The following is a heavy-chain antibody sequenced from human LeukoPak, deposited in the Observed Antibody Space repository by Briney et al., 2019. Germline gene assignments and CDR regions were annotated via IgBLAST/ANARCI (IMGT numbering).Heavy chain of an antibody. D-gene: IGHD6-6*01. CDR3: AKDHTVAARPLFYFDY. CDR2: ISGSGGST. J-gene: IGHJ4*02. Sequence: GGPLGLSCAASGFTFSSYAMSWVRQAPGKGLEWVSAISGSGGSTYYADSVKGRFTISRDNSKNTLYLQMNSLRAGDTAVYYCAKDHTVAARPLFYFDYWGQGTLVTVSS. V-gene: IGHV3-23*01. CDR1: GFTFSSYA.